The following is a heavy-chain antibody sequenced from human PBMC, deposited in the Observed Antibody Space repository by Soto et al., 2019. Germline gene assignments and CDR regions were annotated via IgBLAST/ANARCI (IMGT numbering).Heavy chain of an antibody. CDR2: INPNSGGT. V-gene: IGHV1-2*02. D-gene: IGHD2-15*01. CDR1: GYTFTGYY. J-gene: IGHJ6*02. CDR3: ARRGCSGGSCYLDV. Sequence: ASVKVSCKASGYTFTGYYMHWVRQAPGQGLEWMGWINPNSGGTNYAQKFQGRVTMTRGTSISTAYMELSRLRSDDTAVYYCARRGCSGGSCYLDVWGQGTTVTVSS.